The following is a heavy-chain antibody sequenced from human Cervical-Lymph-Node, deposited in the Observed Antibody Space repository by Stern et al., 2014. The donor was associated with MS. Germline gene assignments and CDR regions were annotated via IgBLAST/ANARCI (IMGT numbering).Heavy chain of an antibody. CDR2: IYYGGRS. V-gene: IGHV4-31*03. J-gene: IGHJ4*02. CDR3: TKKIDF. Sequence: QVQLQESGPGLVKPSQTLSLTCTVSGDSISNGGYYWSRIRQLPGKGLEWIGYIYYGGRSLYNPSLKSRLTLSVDASQNRFSLRLNSVTAADTAVYYCTKKIDFWGQGTLVTVSS. CDR1: GDSISNGGYY.